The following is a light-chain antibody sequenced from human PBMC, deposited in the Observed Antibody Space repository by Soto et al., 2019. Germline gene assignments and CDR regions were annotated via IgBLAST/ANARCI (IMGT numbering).Light chain of an antibody. V-gene: IGKV3-20*01. CDR2: GAP. J-gene: IGKJ2*01. CDR3: QQYGGSPFT. Sequence: EIVLTQSPGTLSLSPRERATLSCRASQSIFNNYLAWYQQKPGQAPRLLVYGAPFRATGIPDRFSGSGSGTDFPLTISRLEPEDFAVYYCQQYGGSPFTFGQGTRLEIK. CDR1: QSIFNNY.